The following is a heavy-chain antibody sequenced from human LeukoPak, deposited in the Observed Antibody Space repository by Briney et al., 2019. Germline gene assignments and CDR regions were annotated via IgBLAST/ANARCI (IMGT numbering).Heavy chain of an antibody. CDR3: ARVLVNYYDSSGY. J-gene: IGHJ4*02. Sequence: PGGSLRLSCAASGFTFSSYWMTWVRQAPGKGLEWVANIKQDGSEKYYVNSVKGRFTISRDNAKNSLYLQMNSLRAEDTAVYYCARVLVNYYDSSGYWGQGTLVTVSS. V-gene: IGHV3-7*01. D-gene: IGHD3-22*01. CDR2: IKQDGSEK. CDR1: GFTFSSYW.